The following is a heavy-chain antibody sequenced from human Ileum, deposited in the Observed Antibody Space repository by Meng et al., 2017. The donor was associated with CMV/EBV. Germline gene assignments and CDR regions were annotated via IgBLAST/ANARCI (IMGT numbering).Heavy chain of an antibody. J-gene: IGHJ4*02. D-gene: IGHD3-3*01. CDR1: GIIFSSYE. CDR2: ISSSGTTI. CDR3: ARDLDFWRPSRFAGDDY. Sequence: GESLKISCAASGIIFSSYEMNWVRQAPGKGLEWVSYISSSGTTIYYADSVKGRFTISRDNAKNSLYLQMNSLRAEDTAVYYCARDLDFWRPSRFAGDDYWGQGTLVTVSS. V-gene: IGHV3-48*03.